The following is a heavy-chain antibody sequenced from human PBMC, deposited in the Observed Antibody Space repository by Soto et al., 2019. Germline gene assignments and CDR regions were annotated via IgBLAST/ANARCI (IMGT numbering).Heavy chain of an antibody. CDR1: GGTFSSYA. CDR2: IIPIFGTA. D-gene: IGHD4-17*01. V-gene: IGHV1-69*13. J-gene: IGHJ4*02. CDR3: ARDWGSVTVTTFVAVY. Sequence: AVKVSCKASGGTFSSYAISWVRQAPGQGLEWMGGIIPIFGTANYAQKFQGRVTITADESTSTAYMELSSLRSEDTAVYYCARDWGSVTVTTFVAVYWGQGTLVTVSS.